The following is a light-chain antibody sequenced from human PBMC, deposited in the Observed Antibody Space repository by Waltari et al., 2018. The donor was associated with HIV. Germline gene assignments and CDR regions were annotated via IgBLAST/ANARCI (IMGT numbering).Light chain of an antibody. CDR3: ATWDDSLSGPV. CDR1: TSDIGSNA. J-gene: IGLJ3*02. CDR2: GTN. V-gene: IGLV1-44*01. Sequence: HSVLTQPPSASGPPGQRVTISCSGNTSDIGSNAANWYQQLSGKAPRLLIFGTNQRPSGGPDRFSGSKSGTTASLAITGLQSEDEAEYYCATWDDSLSGPVFGGGTKLTVL.